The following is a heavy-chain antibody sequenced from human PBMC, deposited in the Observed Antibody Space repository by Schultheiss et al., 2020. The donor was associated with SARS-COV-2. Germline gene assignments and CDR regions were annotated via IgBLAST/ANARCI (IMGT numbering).Heavy chain of an antibody. CDR1: GFTFSSYG. J-gene: IGHJ3*02. V-gene: IGHV3-33*08. CDR2: IWYDGSNK. CDR3: ARHSARGIAAAGRDAFDI. D-gene: IGHD6-13*01. Sequence: GGSLRLSCAASGFTFSSYGMHWVRQAPGKGLEWVAVIWYDGSNKYYADSVKGRFTISRDNAKNTLYLQMNSLRAEDTAVYYCARHSARGIAAAGRDAFDIWGQGTMVTVSS.